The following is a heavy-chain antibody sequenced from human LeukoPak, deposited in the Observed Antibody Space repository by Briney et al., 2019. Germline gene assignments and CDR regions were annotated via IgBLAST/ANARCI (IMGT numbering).Heavy chain of an antibody. V-gene: IGHV1-3*01. Sequence: ASVKVSCKASGYTFTSYAMHWVRQAPGQRLEWMGWINAGNGNTKYSQKFQGRVTITRDTSASTAYMELSSLRPEDTAVYYCARWGTVYYDILTGRSYFDYWGQGTLVTVSS. CDR1: GYTFTSYA. J-gene: IGHJ4*02. CDR3: ARWGTVYYDILTGRSYFDY. CDR2: INAGNGNT. D-gene: IGHD3-9*01.